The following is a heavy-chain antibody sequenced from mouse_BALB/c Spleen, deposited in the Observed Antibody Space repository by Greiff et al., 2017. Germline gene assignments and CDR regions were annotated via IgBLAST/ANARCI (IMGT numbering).Heavy chain of an antibody. J-gene: IGHJ4*01. CDR3: ARDYGNYPYAMDY. V-gene: IGHV7-3*02. D-gene: IGHD2-1*01. Sequence: EVKVVESGGGLVQPGGSLRLSCATSGFTFTDYYMSWVRQPPGKALEWLGFIRNKANGYTTEYSASLKGRFTISIDNSQSILYLQMNTLRAEDSATYYCARDYGNYPYAMDYWGQGTSVTVSS. CDR2: IRNKANGYTT. CDR1: GFTFTDYY.